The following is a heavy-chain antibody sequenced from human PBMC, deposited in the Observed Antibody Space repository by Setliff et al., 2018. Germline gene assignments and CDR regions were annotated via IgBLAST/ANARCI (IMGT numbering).Heavy chain of an antibody. D-gene: IGHD2-15*01. CDR2: ISSYNGRT. V-gene: IGHV1-18*01. CDR3: AISTLSICSGGSCPNAFDV. Sequence: GASVKVSCKASGYTFSESIVSWVRQAPGQGLEWLGWISSYNGRTGYAQRFQDRVSLTTDTSTGAAHMELRSLRSDDTAVYYCAISTLSICSGGSCPNAFDVWGQGTMVTVSS. CDR1: GYTFSESI. J-gene: IGHJ3*01.